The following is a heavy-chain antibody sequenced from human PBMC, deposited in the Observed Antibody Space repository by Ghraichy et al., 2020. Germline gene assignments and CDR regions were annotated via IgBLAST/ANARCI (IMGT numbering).Heavy chain of an antibody. CDR2: IWYDGSNK. J-gene: IGHJ4*02. CDR1: GFTFSSYG. V-gene: IGHV3-33*01. D-gene: IGHD3-10*01. CDR3: ARESRGPKGDYFDY. Sequence: GGSLRLSCAASGFTFSSYGMHWVRQAPGKGLEWVAVIWYDGSNKYYADSVKGRFTISRDNSKNTLYLQMNSLRAEDTAVYYCARESRGPKGDYFDYWGQGTLVTVSS.